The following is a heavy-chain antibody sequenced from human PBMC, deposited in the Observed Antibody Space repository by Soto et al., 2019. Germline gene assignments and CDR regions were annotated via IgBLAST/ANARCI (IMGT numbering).Heavy chain of an antibody. CDR2: ISSTGGTT. V-gene: IGHV3-23*01. CDR1: GFVFSSFA. Sequence: GGSLRLSCAASGFVFSSFAINWVRQAPGKGPEWVSGISSTGGTTYYSDSVKGRFTISRDNSKYTLYLQMNSLRAEDTATYFCATDRFYDSSGSPYFDYWGQGTLVTVSS. CDR3: ATDRFYDSSGSPYFDY. D-gene: IGHD3-22*01. J-gene: IGHJ4*02.